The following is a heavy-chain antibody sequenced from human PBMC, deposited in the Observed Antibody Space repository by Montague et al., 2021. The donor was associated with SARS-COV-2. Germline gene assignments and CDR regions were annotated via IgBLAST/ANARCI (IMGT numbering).Heavy chain of an antibody. CDR1: SGSISSGSYY. J-gene: IGHJ6*02. CDR2: IYTSGST. V-gene: IGHV4-61*02. Sequence: TLSLTCTVSSGSISSGSYYWSWIRQPAGKGLEWIGRIYTSGSTNYNPSLKSRVTISVDTSKNQFSLKLSSVTAADTAVYYCARETFSGYSYGRGSYYYYYGMDVWGQGTTVTVSS. CDR3: ARETFSGYSYGRGSYYYYYGMDV. D-gene: IGHD5-18*01.